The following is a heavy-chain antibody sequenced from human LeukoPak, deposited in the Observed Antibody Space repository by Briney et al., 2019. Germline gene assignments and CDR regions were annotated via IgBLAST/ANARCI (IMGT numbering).Heavy chain of an antibody. Sequence: KPSETLSLTCAVYGGSFSGYYWSWIRQPPGKGLEWIGEINHSGSTNYNPSLKSRVTISVDTSKNQFSLKLSSVTAADTAVYYCARHRFGGYYYYYMDVWGKGTTVTISS. D-gene: IGHD3-10*01. CDR3: ARHRFGGYYYYYMDV. J-gene: IGHJ6*03. CDR2: INHSGST. CDR1: GGSFSGYY. V-gene: IGHV4-34*01.